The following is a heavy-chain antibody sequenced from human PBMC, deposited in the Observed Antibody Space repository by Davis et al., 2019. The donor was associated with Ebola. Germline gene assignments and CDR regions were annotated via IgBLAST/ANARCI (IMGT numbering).Heavy chain of an antibody. Sequence: ASVKVSCKASGYTFTSYGISWVRQAPGQGLEWMGWMNPNSGNTGYAQKFQGRVTMTRNTSISTAYMELSSLRSEDTAVYYCARDRFTMVRGVNNYFDYWGQGTLVTVSS. D-gene: IGHD3-10*01. CDR1: GYTFTSYG. CDR3: ARDRFTMVRGVNNYFDY. CDR2: MNPNSGNT. J-gene: IGHJ4*02. V-gene: IGHV1-8*02.